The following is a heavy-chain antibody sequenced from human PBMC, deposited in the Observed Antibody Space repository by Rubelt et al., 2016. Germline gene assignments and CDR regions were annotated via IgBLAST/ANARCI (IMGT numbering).Heavy chain of an antibody. CDR1: GFTFSIYT. V-gene: IGHV3-30*04. Sequence: QVQLVESGGGVVQPGRSLRLSCAASGFTFSIYTMHWVRQAPGKGLEWVAVISYDGTNEYYADSVKGRFTISRDNSKNTLYLQMNSLRAEDTGAYYCARGGAGTLGDYWGRGTLVTVSS. D-gene: IGHD6-13*01. CDR3: ARGGAGTLGDY. CDR2: ISYDGTNE. J-gene: IGHJ4*02.